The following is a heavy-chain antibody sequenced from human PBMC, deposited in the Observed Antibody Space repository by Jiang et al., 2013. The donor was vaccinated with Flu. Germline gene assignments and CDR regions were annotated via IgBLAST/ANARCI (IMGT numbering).Heavy chain of an antibody. CDR1: GDSISSFY. V-gene: IGHV4-59*01. J-gene: IGHJ4*02. D-gene: IGHD6-6*01. Sequence: GLVKPSETLSLTCTVSGDSISSFYWNWIRQSPGKGLEWIGYVYYTGVTNYSPSLKSRVTISLDTSKNQFSLKLSSVTTADTAVYYCARGVFDYWGQGTRVTVS. CDR2: VYYTGVT. CDR3: ARGVFDY.